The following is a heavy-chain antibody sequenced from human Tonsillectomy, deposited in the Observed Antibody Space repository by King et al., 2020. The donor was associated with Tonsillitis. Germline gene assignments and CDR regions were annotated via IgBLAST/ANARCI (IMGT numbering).Heavy chain of an antibody. CDR1: GFTLNTNW. CDR3: VRGPNYGDRSDYFDF. D-gene: IGHD4/OR15-4a*01. Sequence: VQLVESGGGLVQPGGSLRLSCGASGFTLNTNWMGWVRQAPGKGLEWLANIKQDGSETYNVDSVKGRFTISRDNAKNSQYLQMNSLRVDDTAVYYCVRGPNYGDRSDYFDFWGQGTLVTVSS. CDR2: IKQDGSET. V-gene: IGHV3-7*04. J-gene: IGHJ4*02.